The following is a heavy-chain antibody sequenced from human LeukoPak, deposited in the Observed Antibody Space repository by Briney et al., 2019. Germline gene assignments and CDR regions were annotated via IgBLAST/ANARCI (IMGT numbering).Heavy chain of an antibody. D-gene: IGHD3-22*01. CDR2: IYYSGST. CDR1: GDSISSYY. V-gene: IGHV4-59*05. Sequence: KSSETLSLTCTVSGDSISSYYWTWIRQPPGKGLEWIATIYYSGSTYYNPSLKSRVTISVDTSKNQFSLKLSSVTAADTAVYYCARLLRPYSYDSSGYFTTSFDFWGQGTMVTVSS. J-gene: IGHJ3*01. CDR3: ARLLRPYSYDSSGYFTTSFDF.